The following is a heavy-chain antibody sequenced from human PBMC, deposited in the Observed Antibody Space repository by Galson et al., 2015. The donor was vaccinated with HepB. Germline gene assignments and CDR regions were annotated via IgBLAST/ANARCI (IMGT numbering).Heavy chain of an antibody. CDR1: GGSISSYY. Sequence: ETLSLTCTVSGGSISSYYWSWIRQPPGKGLEWIGYIYYNGSTNYNPSLKSRVTISVDTSKNQFSLKLSSVTAADTAIYYCAREITSAGFDLWGQGTLVTVSS. V-gene: IGHV4-59*01. CDR2: IYYNGST. D-gene: IGHD6-13*01. CDR3: AREITSAGFDL. J-gene: IGHJ5*02.